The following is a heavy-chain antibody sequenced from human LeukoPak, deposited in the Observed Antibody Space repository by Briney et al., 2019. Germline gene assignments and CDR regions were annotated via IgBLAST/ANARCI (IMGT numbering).Heavy chain of an antibody. CDR2: ISTKGNT. CDR3: AKCLRGGGSATCYDAFDI. CDR1: GYSFTTHG. Sequence: GASVKVSCKASGYSFTTHGFSWLRQAPGQGLEWMGWISTKGNTNYAQNLQGRATLTTDTSTNTAYMELRSLRSDDTAMYYCAKCLRGGGSATCYDAFDIWGQGTMVTVSS. V-gene: IGHV1-18*01. D-gene: IGHD2-2*01. J-gene: IGHJ3*02.